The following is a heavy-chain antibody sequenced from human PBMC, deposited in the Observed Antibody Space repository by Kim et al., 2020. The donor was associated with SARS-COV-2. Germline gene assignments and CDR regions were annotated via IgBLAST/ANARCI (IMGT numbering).Heavy chain of an antibody. CDR2: TFYRSKWFN. Sequence: SQTLSLTCAISGDSVSSNSVAWNWIRQSPSRGLEWLGRTFYRSKWFNENAVFVKSRITVNPDTSKNQFSLQLNSVTPEDTAVYYCTRGGRYAFDIWGQGTMVSVSS. V-gene: IGHV6-1*01. J-gene: IGHJ3*02. CDR1: GDSVSSNSVA. CDR3: TRGGRYAFDI. D-gene: IGHD3-10*01.